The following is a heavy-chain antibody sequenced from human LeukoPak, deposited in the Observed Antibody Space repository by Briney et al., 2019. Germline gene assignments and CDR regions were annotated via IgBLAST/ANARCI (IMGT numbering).Heavy chain of an antibody. J-gene: IGHJ4*02. CDR1: GFTFSSYW. CDR3: AENYYDSRGYFGY. V-gene: IGHV3-74*01. Sequence: GGSLRLSCAASGFTFSSYWMHWVRQAPGKGLVWISRINNDGSSTSYADSVKGRFTISRDNAKNTLYLQMNSLRAEDTAVYYCAENYYDSRGYFGYWGRGTLVTVSS. D-gene: IGHD3-22*01. CDR2: INNDGSST.